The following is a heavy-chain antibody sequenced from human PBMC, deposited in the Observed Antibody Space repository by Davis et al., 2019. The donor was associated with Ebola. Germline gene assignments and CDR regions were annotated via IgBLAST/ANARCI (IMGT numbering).Heavy chain of an antibody. CDR2: LYASGNT. CDR1: NGSLRSYY. V-gene: IGHV4-4*08. J-gene: IGHJ6*04. CDR3: ARNVTKWHSQDNHYYGMDV. Sequence: PTETLSLTCTVSNGSLRSYYWTWIRQPPGKRLEWIGHLYASGNTNYNPALKDRVFISVDLSQTQGSLQLRSVTAADAAVYYCARNVTKWHSQDNHYYGMDVWGKGTTVTVSS. D-gene: IGHD5-12*01.